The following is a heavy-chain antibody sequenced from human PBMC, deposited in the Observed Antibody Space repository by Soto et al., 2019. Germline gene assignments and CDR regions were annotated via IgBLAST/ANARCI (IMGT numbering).Heavy chain of an antibody. V-gene: IGHV4-39*07. D-gene: IGHD2-8*01. J-gene: IGHJ3*02. CDR3: ARDVYSNIVLMVYANHDAFDI. CDR2: IYYSGST. CDR1: GGSISSSSYY. Sequence: SETLSLTCTVSGGSISSSSYYWGWIRQPPGKGLEWIGSIYYSGSTYYNPSLKSRVTISVDTSKNQFSLKLSSVTAADTAVYYCARDVYSNIVLMVYANHDAFDIWGQGTMVTVSS.